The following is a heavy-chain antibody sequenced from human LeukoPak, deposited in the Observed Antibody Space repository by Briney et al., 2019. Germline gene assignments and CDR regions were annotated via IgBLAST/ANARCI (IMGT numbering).Heavy chain of an antibody. J-gene: IGHJ6*02. Sequence: GSLRLSCAASGFSFSSYWMNWVRQVPGKGLEWVANINQDRSEKSYVDSVKGRFTISRDNAKNSLYLQMNSLRAEDTGVYYCARDHCSSSSCYTYYGMELWGQGTTVTVSS. CDR1: GFSFSSYW. CDR2: INQDRSEK. V-gene: IGHV3-7*01. CDR3: ARDHCSSSSCYTYYGMEL. D-gene: IGHD2-2*02.